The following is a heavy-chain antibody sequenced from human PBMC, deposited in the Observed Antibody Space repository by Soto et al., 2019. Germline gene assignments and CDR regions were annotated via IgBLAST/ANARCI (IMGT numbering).Heavy chain of an antibody. V-gene: IGHV3-30-3*01. CDR1: GFTFSSRA. CDR3: ARETVGAFDY. CDR2: ISSDGSNK. Sequence: QVQLVESGGGVVQPGRSLRLSCAASGFTFSSRAIHWVRQAPGKGLEWVAAISSDGSNKYYEDSVRGRFTNSRDNAKNTLYLQMSSLRAEDTAVYYCARETVGAFDYWGQGTLVTVSS. D-gene: IGHD1-26*01. J-gene: IGHJ4*02.